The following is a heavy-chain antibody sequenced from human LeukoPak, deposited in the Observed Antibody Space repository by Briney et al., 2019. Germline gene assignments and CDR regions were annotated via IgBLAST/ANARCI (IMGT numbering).Heavy chain of an antibody. J-gene: IGHJ4*02. CDR1: GYTFTGYY. CDR2: INPNSGGT. CDR3: ATTTVTKPYFDY. V-gene: IGHV1-2*02. D-gene: IGHD4-17*01. Sequence: ASVKVSCKASGYTFTGYYMHWVRQAPGQGLEWMGWINPNSGGTNYAQKFQGRVTMTRDTSISTAYMELSRLRSDDTAVYYCATTTVTKPYFDYWGQGTLVTVSS.